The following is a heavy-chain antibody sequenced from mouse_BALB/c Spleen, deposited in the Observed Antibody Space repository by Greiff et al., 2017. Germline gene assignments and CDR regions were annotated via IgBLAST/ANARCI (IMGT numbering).Heavy chain of an antibody. CDR1: GYSFTSYW. J-gene: IGHJ3*01. Sequence: QVQLQQPGAELVRPGASVKLSCKASGYSFTSYWMNWVKQRPGQGLEWIGMIHPSDSETRLNQKFKDKATLTVDKSSSAAYMQLSSPTSEDSAVYDCASWGITAVVDRFAYWGQGTLVTVSA. D-gene: IGHD1-1*01. V-gene: IGHV1-74*01. CDR2: IHPSDSET. CDR3: ASWGITAVVDRFAY.